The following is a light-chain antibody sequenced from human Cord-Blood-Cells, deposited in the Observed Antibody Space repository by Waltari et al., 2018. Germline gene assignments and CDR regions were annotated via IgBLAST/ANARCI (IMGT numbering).Light chain of an antibody. CDR2: DAS. CDR1: QSVSIY. CDR3: QQRSNWPHT. J-gene: IGKJ2*01. Sequence: EIVLTQSPATLSLSPGDRATLSCRASQSVSIYLAWYQQKPGQAPRLLIYDASNRATGIPARFSGSGSGTDFTLTISSLEPEDFAVYYCQQRSNWPHTFGQGTKLEIK. V-gene: IGKV3-11*01.